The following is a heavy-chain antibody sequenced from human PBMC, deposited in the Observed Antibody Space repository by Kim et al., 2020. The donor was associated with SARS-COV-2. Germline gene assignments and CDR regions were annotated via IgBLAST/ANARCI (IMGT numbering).Heavy chain of an antibody. CDR1: GFTFGDYA. D-gene: IGHD6-13*01. Sequence: GGSLRLSCAASGFTFGDYAMHWVRQAPGKGLEWVSGISWNSGSIGYADSVKGRFTISRDNAKNSLYLQMNSLRAEDTALYYCANGAYSSSWYSAFDIWGQGTMVTVSS. J-gene: IGHJ3*02. V-gene: IGHV3-9*01. CDR2: ISWNSGSI. CDR3: ANGAYSSSWYSAFDI.